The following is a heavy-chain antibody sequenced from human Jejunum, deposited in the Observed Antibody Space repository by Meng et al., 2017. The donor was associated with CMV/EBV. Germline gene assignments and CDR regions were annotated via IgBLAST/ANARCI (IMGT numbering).Heavy chain of an antibody. D-gene: IGHD2-8*01. CDR2: IWYDGSNK. V-gene: IGHV3-33*06. Sequence: SYAMYWVRQAPGKGLEWVAVIWYDGSNKYYGDSVKGRFTISRDNSRNTLYLEMTSLGGEDTAVYYCAKARLMYGSNMYVGGMDVWGQGTTVTVSS. CDR1: SYA. CDR3: AKARLMYGSNMYVGGMDV. J-gene: IGHJ6*02.